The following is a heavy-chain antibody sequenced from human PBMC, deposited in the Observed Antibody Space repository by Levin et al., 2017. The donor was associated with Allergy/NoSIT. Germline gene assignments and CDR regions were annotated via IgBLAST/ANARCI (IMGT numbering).Heavy chain of an antibody. CDR2: MNPNSGNT. J-gene: IGHJ4*02. CDR1: GYTFTSYD. Sequence: ASVKVSCKASGYTFTSYDINWVRQATGQGLEWMGWMNPNSGNTGYAQKFQGRVTMTRNTSISTAYMELSSLRSEDTAVYYCARGRDTRILTGYYDYFDYWGQGTLVTVSS. V-gene: IGHV1-8*01. CDR3: ARGRDTRILTGYYDYFDY. D-gene: IGHD3-9*01.